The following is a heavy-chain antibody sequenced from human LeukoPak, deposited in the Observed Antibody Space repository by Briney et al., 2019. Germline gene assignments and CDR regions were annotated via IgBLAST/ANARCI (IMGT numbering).Heavy chain of an antibody. V-gene: IGHV3-20*04. J-gene: IGHJ4*02. CDR2: INWNGGST. CDR1: GFTFDDYG. CDR3: ARGGRYDILTCYSFDY. Sequence: GGSLRLSCAASGFTFDDYGMSWVRQAPGKGLEWVSGINWNGGSTGYADSVKGRFTISRDNAKNSLYLQMNSLRAEDTALYYCARGGRYDILTCYSFDYWGQGTLVTVSS. D-gene: IGHD3-9*01.